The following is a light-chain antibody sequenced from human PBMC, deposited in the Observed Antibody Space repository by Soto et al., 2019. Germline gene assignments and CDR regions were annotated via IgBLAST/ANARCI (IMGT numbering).Light chain of an antibody. V-gene: IGLV1-44*01. CDR2: SSN. Sequence: QSVLTQPPSASGTPGQRVNISSSGSSSNIGSNSVNWYQQLPGTAPKLLMYSSNQRPSGVPDRFSGSKSGTSASLAISGLQSEDEADYYCAAWDDSLNGVVFGGGTKLTVL. J-gene: IGLJ2*01. CDR1: SSNIGSNS. CDR3: AAWDDSLNGVV.